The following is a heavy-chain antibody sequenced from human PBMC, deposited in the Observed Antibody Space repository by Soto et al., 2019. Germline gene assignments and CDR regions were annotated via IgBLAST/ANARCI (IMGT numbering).Heavy chain of an antibody. V-gene: IGHV3-7*05. CDR2: IKQDGSEK. CDR1: GFTFSSYW. D-gene: IGHD6-13*01. CDR3: ARARAPYSSSGPYFDY. J-gene: IGHJ4*02. Sequence: GGSLRLSCAASGFTFSSYWMSWVRQAPGKGLEWVANIKQDGSEKYYVDSVKGRFTISRDNAKNSLYLQVNSLRAEDTAVYYCARARAPYSSSGPYFDYWGQGTLVTVSS.